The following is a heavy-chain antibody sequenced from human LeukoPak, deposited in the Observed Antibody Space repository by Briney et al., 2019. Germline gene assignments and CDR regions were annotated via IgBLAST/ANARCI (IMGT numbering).Heavy chain of an antibody. D-gene: IGHD6-13*01. Sequence: SVTVSCKASGGTFISYAISWVRQAPGQGLEWMGGIIPIFGTANYAQKFQGRVTITADKSTSTAYMELSSLRSEDTAVYYCARDASSSWSYYYYYYMDVWGKGTTVTVSS. CDR1: GGTFISYA. CDR2: IIPIFGTA. V-gene: IGHV1-69*06. J-gene: IGHJ6*03. CDR3: ARDASSSWSYYYYYYMDV.